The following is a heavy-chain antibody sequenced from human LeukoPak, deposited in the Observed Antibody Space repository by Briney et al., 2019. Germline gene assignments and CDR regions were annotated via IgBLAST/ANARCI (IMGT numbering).Heavy chain of an antibody. CDR3: ARVIVVVVAATKRGNWFDP. V-gene: IGHV4-31*11. J-gene: IGHJ5*02. CDR1: GGSFSGYY. D-gene: IGHD2-15*01. CDR2: IYYSGST. Sequence: SETLSLTCAVYGGSFSGYYWSWIRQHPGKGLEWIGYIYYSGSTYYNPSLKSRVTISVDTSKNQFSLKLSSVTAADTAVYYCARVIVVVVAATKRGNWFDPWGQGTLVTVSS.